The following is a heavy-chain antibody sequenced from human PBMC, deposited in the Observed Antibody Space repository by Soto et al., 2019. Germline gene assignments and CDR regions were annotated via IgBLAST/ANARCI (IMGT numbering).Heavy chain of an antibody. Sequence: PGGSLRLSCTASGFIVSNTYVNWVRQAPGKGLEWVSVISNRGDTHYADSVRGRFSLSRDISDNTLHLQMNNLRVEDTAVYYCAREPRYCRGGSCSITGDAYDIRGQGTMVTVS. D-gene: IGHD2-15*01. J-gene: IGHJ3*02. CDR2: ISNRGDT. CDR3: AREPRYCRGGSCSITGDAYDI. V-gene: IGHV3-66*01. CDR1: GFIVSNTY.